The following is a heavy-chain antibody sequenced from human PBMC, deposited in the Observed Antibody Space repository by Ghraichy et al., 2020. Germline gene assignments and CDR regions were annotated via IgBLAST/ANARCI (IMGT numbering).Heavy chain of an antibody. CDR3: ARDSLPMACSGGSCYPFGYYYYGMDV. D-gene: IGHD2-15*01. Sequence: SETLSLTCTVSGGSVSSGSYYWSWIRQPPGKGLEWIGYIYYSGSTNYNPSLKSRVTISVDTSKNQFSLKLSPVTAADTAVYYFARDSLPMACSGGSCYPFGYYYYGMDVWGQGTTVTVS. J-gene: IGHJ6*02. CDR2: IYYSGST. V-gene: IGHV4-61*01. CDR1: GGSVSSGSYY.